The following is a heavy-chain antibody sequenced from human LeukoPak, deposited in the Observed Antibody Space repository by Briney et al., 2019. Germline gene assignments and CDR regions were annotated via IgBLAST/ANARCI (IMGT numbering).Heavy chain of an antibody. D-gene: IGHD3-10*01. Sequence: GGSLRLSCAASGFTFSSYGMHWVRQAPGKGLEWVAVIWYDGSNKYYADSVKGRFTISRDNSKNTLYLQMNSLRAEETAVYYCARDHYSSLYGSGSYYNVDWFDPWGQGTLVTVSS. CDR2: IWYDGSNK. CDR3: ARDHYSSLYGSGSYYNVDWFDP. V-gene: IGHV3-33*01. CDR1: GFTFSSYG. J-gene: IGHJ5*02.